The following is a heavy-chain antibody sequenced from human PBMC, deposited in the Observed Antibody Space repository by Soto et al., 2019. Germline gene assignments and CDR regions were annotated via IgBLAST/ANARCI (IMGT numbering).Heavy chain of an antibody. CDR2: ISAYNGNT. J-gene: IGHJ5*02. Sequence: ASVKVSCKASGYTFTIYGISCVLQAPGQGLDWMGWISAYNGNTNYAQKLQGRVTMTTDTSTSTAYMELRSLRSDDTAVYYCARDGGPSYDSSPWGQGTLVTVSS. CDR1: GYTFTIYG. D-gene: IGHD3-22*01. CDR3: ARDGGPSYDSSP. V-gene: IGHV1-18*04.